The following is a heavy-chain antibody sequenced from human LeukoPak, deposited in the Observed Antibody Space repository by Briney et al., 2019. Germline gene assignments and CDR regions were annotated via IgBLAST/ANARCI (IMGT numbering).Heavy chain of an antibody. CDR3: ARDPQPPPRYYYDSSGGAFDI. V-gene: IGHV3-11*01. CDR2: ITSSGSST. CDR1: GFTFSDYY. Sequence: PGGSLRLSCAASGFTFSDYYMSWIRQAAGKGLEWVSTITSSGSSTYYSDSVKGRFTVSRDNAKNSVSLQMNSLRADDTAVYYCARDPQPPPRYYYDSSGGAFDIWGPGTMVTVSS. D-gene: IGHD3-22*01. J-gene: IGHJ3*02.